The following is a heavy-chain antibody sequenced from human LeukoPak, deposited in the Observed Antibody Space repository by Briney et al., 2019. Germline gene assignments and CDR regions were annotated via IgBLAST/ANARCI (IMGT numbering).Heavy chain of an antibody. Sequence: PRASVKVSCKVSGYTFTDYYMHWVRQAPGKGLEWMGLVNPEDGETIYAEKFQGRVTITADTSKDTAYMELSSLRSEDTAVYYCATPPFAYGSGSLVDYWGQGTLVTVSS. J-gene: IGHJ4*02. CDR3: ATPPFAYGSGSLVDY. CDR2: VNPEDGET. V-gene: IGHV1-69-2*01. CDR1: GYTFTDYY. D-gene: IGHD3-10*01.